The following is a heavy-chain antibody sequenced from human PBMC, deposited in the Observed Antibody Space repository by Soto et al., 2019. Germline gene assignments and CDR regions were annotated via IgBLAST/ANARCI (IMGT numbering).Heavy chain of an antibody. Sequence: PGGSLRLSCAASGFTFSSYGMHWVRQAPGKGLEWVAVISYDGSNKYYADSVKGRFTISRDNSKNTLYLQMNSLRAEDTAVYYCAKVSSTSSWNGGYFDYWGQGTLVTVSS. V-gene: IGHV3-30*18. CDR1: GFTFSSYG. CDR3: AKVSSTSSWNGGYFDY. CDR2: ISYDGSNK. D-gene: IGHD2-2*01. J-gene: IGHJ4*02.